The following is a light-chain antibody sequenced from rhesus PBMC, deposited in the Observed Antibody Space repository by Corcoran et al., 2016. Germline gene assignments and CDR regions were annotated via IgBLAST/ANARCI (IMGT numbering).Light chain of an antibody. J-gene: IGKJ4*01. CDR3: QQYSSRPLT. Sequence: DIQMTQSPSSLSASVGDTVTITCRASQGISSWLAWYQQKPGKAPKLLIYKASSLQSGVPSRFSGSVSGTDFTLTISSLQSEDFATYYCQQYSSRPLTFGGGTKVEIK. CDR1: QGISSW. V-gene: IGKV1-22*01. CDR2: KAS.